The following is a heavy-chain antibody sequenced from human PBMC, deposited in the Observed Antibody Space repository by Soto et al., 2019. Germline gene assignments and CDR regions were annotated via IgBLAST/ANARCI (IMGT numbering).Heavy chain of an antibody. J-gene: IGHJ3*02. CDR3: ARTGYDSSGYFDAFDI. V-gene: IGHV4-59*01. Sequence: PSETLSLTCTVSGGSISRYYWSWIRQPPGKGLEWIGYIYYSGSTNYNPSLKSRVTISVDRSKNQFSLKLNSVTAADTAVYYCARTGYDSSGYFDAFDIWGQGTMVTVSS. CDR1: GGSISRYY. CDR2: IYYSGST. D-gene: IGHD3-22*01.